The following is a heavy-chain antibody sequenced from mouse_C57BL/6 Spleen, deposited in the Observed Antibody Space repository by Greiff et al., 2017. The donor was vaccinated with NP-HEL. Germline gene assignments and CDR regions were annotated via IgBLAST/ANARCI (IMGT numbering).Heavy chain of an antibody. J-gene: IGHJ4*01. CDR2: IWTGGGT. V-gene: IGHV2-9-1*01. CDR3: ARNYYGRNYYAMDY. CDR1: GFSLTSYA. Sequence: VNVVESGPGLVAPSQSLSITCTVSGFSLTSYAISWVRQPPGKGLEWLGVIWTGGGTNYNSALKSRLSISKDNAKSQVFLKMNSLQTDDTARYYCARNYYGRNYYAMDYWGQGTSVTVSS. D-gene: IGHD1-1*01.